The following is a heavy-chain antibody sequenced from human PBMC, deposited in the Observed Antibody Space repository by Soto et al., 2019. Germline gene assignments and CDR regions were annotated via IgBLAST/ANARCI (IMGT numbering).Heavy chain of an antibody. CDR1: GGSFSSLV. J-gene: IGHJ5*02. V-gene: IGHV1-69*01. Sequence: QLLLVQSGAEVKKSGSSVKVSCKASGGSFSSLVISWLRQAPGQGPEWMGGINPMLGVANFAQKFQDRVTITADESTTTAYMELSSLTSADTAVYYCARGPAQFDPWGQGTLVTVSS. CDR3: ARGPAQFDP. CDR2: INPMLGVA. D-gene: IGHD2-2*01.